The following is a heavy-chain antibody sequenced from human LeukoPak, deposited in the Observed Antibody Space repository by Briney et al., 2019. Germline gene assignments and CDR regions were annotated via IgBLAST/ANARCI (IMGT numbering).Heavy chain of an antibody. CDR1: GYSISSGYY. J-gene: IGHJ5*02. V-gene: IGHV4-38-2*01. D-gene: IGHD2-2*01. Sequence: KPSETLSLTCAVSGYSISSGYYWGWIRQPPGKGLEWIGSIYHSGSTYYNPSLKSRVTISVDTSKNQFSLKPSSVTAADTAVYYCARGEVVVVPAAIRFDPWGQGTLVTVSS. CDR2: IYHSGST. CDR3: ARGEVVVVPAAIRFDP.